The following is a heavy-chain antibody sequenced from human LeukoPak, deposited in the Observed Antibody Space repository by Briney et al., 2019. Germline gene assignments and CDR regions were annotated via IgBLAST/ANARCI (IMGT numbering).Heavy chain of an antibody. Sequence: SGGSLRLSCTASGFTFGDYAMSWVRQAPGKGLEWVGFIRSKAYGGATEYAASVKGRFTISRDDSKSIAYLQMNSLKTEDTAVYYCTTETGIAARTPDAFDIWGQGTMVTVSS. CDR3: TTETGIAARTPDAFDI. CDR1: GFTFGDYA. V-gene: IGHV3-49*04. J-gene: IGHJ3*02. CDR2: IRSKAYGGAT. D-gene: IGHD6-6*01.